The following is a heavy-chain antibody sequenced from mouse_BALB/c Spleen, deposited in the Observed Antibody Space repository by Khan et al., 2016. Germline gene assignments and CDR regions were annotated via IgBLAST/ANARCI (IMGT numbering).Heavy chain of an antibody. J-gene: IGHJ3*01. CDR2: ISDGGSYT. Sequence: EVELVESGGGLVKPGGSLKLSCAASGFTFSDYYMYWVRQTPEKRLEWVATISDGGSYTYYPDRVKGRFTISRDNAKNNLYLQMSSLKSEDTAMYNCAGGGLRLGFANWGQGTMVTVSA. D-gene: IGHD1-2*01. CDR1: GFTFSDYY. CDR3: AGGGLRLGFAN. V-gene: IGHV5-4*02.